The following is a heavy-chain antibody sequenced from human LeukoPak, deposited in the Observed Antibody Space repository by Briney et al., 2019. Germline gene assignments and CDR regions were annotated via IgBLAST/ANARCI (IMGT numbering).Heavy chain of an antibody. CDR3: ARDGGCSSTSCPYYYYGMDV. CDR1: GGSISSYY. Sequence: PSKTLSLTCTVSGGSISSYYWSWIRQPAGKGLEWIGRIYTSESTNYNPSLKSRVTMSVDTSKNQFSLKLSSVTAADTAVYYCARDGGCSSTSCPYYYYGMDVWGQGTTVTVSS. V-gene: IGHV4-4*07. D-gene: IGHD2-2*01. J-gene: IGHJ6*02. CDR2: IYTSEST.